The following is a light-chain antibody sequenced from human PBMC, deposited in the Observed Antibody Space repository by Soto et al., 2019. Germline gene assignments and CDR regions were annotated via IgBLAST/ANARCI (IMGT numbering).Light chain of an antibody. Sequence: DIQMTQSPSTLSASVGDRVTITCRASQSISSWLAWYQQKPGKAPKLLIYKASTLKSGVPSRFSGSGSGTDFTLTISSLEPEDFAVYSCQHRSNSPPFTLAQWTRLE. CDR3: QHRSNSPPFT. CDR2: KAS. J-gene: IGKJ5*01. CDR1: QSISSW. V-gene: IGKV1-5*03.